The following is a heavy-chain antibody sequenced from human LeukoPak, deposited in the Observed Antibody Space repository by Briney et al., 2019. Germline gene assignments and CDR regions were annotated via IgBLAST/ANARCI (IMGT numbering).Heavy chain of an antibody. CDR2: INHSGST. Sequence: SETLSLTCAVYGGSFSGYYWSWIRQPPGKGLEWIGEINHSGSTNYNPSLKSRVTISVDTSKNQFSLKLSSVTAADTAVYYCARGHNCSGGSCYSGVPFDYWGQGTLVTASS. D-gene: IGHD2-15*01. CDR3: ARGHNCSGGSCYSGVPFDY. J-gene: IGHJ4*02. V-gene: IGHV4-34*01. CDR1: GGSFSGYY.